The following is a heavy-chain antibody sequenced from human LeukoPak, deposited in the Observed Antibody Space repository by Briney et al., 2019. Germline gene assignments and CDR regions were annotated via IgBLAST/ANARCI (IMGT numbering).Heavy chain of an antibody. D-gene: IGHD3-22*01. Sequence: PGGSLRLSCAASGFTFSNYDMHWVRQAPGKGLEWVAFISYDRTNKYYADSVKGRFTFSRDNSKYTLYLQMNSLRAEDTAVYYCAKGSSSGTVDYWGQGTLVAVSS. CDR2: ISYDRTNK. J-gene: IGHJ4*02. CDR1: GFTFSNYD. V-gene: IGHV3-30*18. CDR3: AKGSSSGTVDY.